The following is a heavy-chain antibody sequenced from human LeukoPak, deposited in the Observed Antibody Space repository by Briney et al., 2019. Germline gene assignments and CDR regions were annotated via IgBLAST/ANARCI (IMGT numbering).Heavy chain of an antibody. CDR1: GYSFTSYW. Sequence: GESLKLSCKGSGYSFTSYWIGWVRQMPGTSLECMGIIYPGDSDTRYIPSFQGQVTIYTDKPIRTASLPWSSLRASHTAMHLFARLKGPPNYYYGMDVWGQGTTVTVSS. CDR3: ARLKGPPNYYYGMDV. V-gene: IGHV5-51*01. J-gene: IGHJ6*02. CDR2: IYPGDSDT.